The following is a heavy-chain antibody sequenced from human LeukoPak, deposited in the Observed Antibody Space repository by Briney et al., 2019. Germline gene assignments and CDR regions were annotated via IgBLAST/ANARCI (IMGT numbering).Heavy chain of an antibody. CDR2: ITPFNGNT. CDR3: ARSPFSGDDDAFDI. J-gene: IGHJ3*02. D-gene: IGHD5-12*01. CDR1: GYTFTYRY. Sequence: GASVKVSCKASGYTFTYRYLHWVRQAPGQALEWLGWITPFNGNTNYAQQFQDRVTITRDRSRNTVYMELNSLRFEDTAMYYCARSPFSGDDDAFDIWGQGTMVTVSS. V-gene: IGHV1-45*02.